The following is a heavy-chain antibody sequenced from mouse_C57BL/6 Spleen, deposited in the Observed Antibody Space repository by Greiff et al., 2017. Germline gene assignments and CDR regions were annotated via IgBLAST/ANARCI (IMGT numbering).Heavy chain of an antibody. CDR2: LDPEDGDT. CDR1: GFNIKDYY. J-gene: IGHJ1*03. D-gene: IGHD1-1*01. V-gene: IGHV14-1*01. CDR3: TTPQYYYGSSYWYFDV. Sequence: VQLQQSGAELVRPGASVKLSCTASGFNIKDYYMHWVKQRPEQGLEWIGRLDPEDGDTEYAPKLQGTATMTADTSSNTAYLQLSRLNSEDTAVYYCTTPQYYYGSSYWYFDVWGTGTTVTVSS.